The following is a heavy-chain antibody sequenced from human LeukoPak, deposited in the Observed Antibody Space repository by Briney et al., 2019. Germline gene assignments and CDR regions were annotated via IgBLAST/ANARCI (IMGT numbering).Heavy chain of an antibody. V-gene: IGHV1-2*02. D-gene: IGHD2-2*01. CDR3: ASEPAAMAEVDYYYGMDV. CDR1: GYTFTGYY. CDR2: INPNSGGT. Sequence: ASVKVSCKASGYTFTGYYMHWVRQAPGHGLEWMGWINPNSGGTNYAQKFQGRVTMTRDTSISTAYMELSRLRSDDTAVYYCASEPAAMAEVDYYYGMDVWGQGTTVTVSS. J-gene: IGHJ6*02.